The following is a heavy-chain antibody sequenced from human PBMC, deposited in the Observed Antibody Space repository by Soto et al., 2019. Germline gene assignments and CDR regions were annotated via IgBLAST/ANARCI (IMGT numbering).Heavy chain of an antibody. CDR3: ARQIYDSDTGPNFQYYFDS. D-gene: IGHD3-22*01. CDR1: GYSFAGYW. V-gene: IGHV5-10-1*01. J-gene: IGHJ4*02. CDR2: IDPSDSQT. Sequence: GESLRISCKGSGYSFAGYWITWVRQKPGKGLEWMGRIDPSDSQTYYSPSFRGHVTISVTKSITTVFLQWSSLRASDTAMYYCARQIYDSDTGPNFQYYFDSWGQGTPVTVSS.